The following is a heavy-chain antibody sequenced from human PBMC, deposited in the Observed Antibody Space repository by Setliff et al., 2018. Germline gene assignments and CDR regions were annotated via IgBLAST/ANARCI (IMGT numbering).Heavy chain of an antibody. CDR1: GFTFSSYA. J-gene: IGHJ4*02. D-gene: IGHD3-3*01. CDR2: ISGSGGST. V-gene: IGHV3-23*01. CDR3: ARAAITIFGVVTPFDY. Sequence: GGSLRLSCAASGFTFSSYAMSWVRQAPGKGLEWVSAISGSGGSTYYADSVKGRFTISRDNSKNTLYLQMNSLRAEDTAVYYCARAAITIFGVVTPFDYWGQGALVTVSS.